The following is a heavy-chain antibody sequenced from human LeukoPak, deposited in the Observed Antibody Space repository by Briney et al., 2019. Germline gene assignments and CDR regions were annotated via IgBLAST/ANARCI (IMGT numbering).Heavy chain of an antibody. V-gene: IGHV3-23*01. Sequence: PGGSLRLSCAVSGFAFGSEAMSWVRQSPARGLEWVASISPGGGTTYYADYVKGRFTISRDNSKNTLYLQMNSLRAEDTAVYYCAKTHYYDSNGYYPYYFDYWGQGTLVTVSS. CDR2: ISPGGGTT. CDR3: AKTHYYDSNGYYPYYFDY. CDR1: GFAFGSEA. D-gene: IGHD3-22*01. J-gene: IGHJ4*02.